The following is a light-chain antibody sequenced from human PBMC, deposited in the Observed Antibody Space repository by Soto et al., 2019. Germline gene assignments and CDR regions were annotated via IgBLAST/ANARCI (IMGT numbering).Light chain of an antibody. CDR2: GAS. V-gene: IGKV3-20*01. Sequence: EIVLTQSPGTLSLSPGERATLSCRASQSVSSSYLAWYQQKPGQAPRLLIYGASSRATGIPDRFSGSGSGTDFTLTITRLEPEDFAVYHCQQYGNSPATFGHGTKVHSK. CDR1: QSVSSSY. CDR3: QQYGNSPAT. J-gene: IGKJ3*01.